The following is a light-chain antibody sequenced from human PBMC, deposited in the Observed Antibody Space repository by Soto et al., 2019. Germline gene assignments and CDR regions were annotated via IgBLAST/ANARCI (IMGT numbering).Light chain of an antibody. J-gene: IGLJ2*01. CDR3: LLSMGSGISV. V-gene: IGLV8-61*01. CDR1: SGSVSTSYY. CDR2: NTN. Sequence: QAVVTQEPSFSVSPGGTVTLTCALSSGSVSTSYYASWYQQTPGQAPRTFIYNTNTRPSGVPDRFSGFILGNKAALTITGAQADDESDYYCLLSMGSGISVFGGGTKLTVL.